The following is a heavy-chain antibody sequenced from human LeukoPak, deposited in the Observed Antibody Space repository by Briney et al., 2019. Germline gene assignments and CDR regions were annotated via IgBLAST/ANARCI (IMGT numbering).Heavy chain of an antibody. J-gene: IGHJ4*02. Sequence: GGSLRLSCAASGFIFSSYWMSWVRQAPGKGLEWVANIKQDGSEKYYVDSVKGRFTISRDNAKNSLYLQMNSLRAEDTSVYYCARVGDNYNEYVDYWGQGSLVTVSS. CDR2: IKQDGSEK. D-gene: IGHD4/OR15-4a*01. V-gene: IGHV3-7*01. CDR1: GFIFSSYW. CDR3: ARVGDNYNEYVDY.